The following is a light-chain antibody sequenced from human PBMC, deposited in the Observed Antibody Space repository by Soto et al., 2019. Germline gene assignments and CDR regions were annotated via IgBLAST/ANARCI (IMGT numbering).Light chain of an antibody. CDR1: QSVSSY. J-gene: IGKJ4*01. Sequence: EIVLTQSPATLSLSPGERATLSCRATQSVSSYLAWYQHKPGQAPRLLIYDASNRATGIPARFSGSGSRTDFTLTISSLEPEDFAVYYCQQRSTWPLTFGGGTKVEIK. CDR2: DAS. V-gene: IGKV3-11*01. CDR3: QQRSTWPLT.